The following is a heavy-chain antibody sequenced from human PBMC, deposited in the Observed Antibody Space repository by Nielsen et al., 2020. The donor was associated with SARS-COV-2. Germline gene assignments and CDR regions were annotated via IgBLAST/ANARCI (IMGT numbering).Heavy chain of an antibody. D-gene: IGHD1-14*01. J-gene: IGHJ4*02. V-gene: IGHV3-21*01. CDR1: GFTFSSYS. Sequence: GESLKISCAASGFTFSSYSMNWVRQAPGKGLEWVSSISSSSSYIYYADSVKGRFTISRDNAKNSLYLQMNSLRAEDTAVYYCAREANNPVGRFDYWGQGTLVTVSS. CDR3: AREANNPVGRFDY. CDR2: ISSSSSYI.